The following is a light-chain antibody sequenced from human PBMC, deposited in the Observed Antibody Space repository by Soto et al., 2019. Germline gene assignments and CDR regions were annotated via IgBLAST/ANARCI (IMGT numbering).Light chain of an antibody. Sequence: EILMKQSPVTLSVSPGERVTLSGLAMQSVRINLAWYHQRPGQAPRLLIYGASSRATGVPARFSGSGYGTDFTLTISSLQSEEFAVYYCKQYENWPPYTVGQGTKIEIK. V-gene: IGKV3-15*01. CDR3: KQYENWPPYT. J-gene: IGKJ2*01. CDR1: QSVRIN. CDR2: GAS.